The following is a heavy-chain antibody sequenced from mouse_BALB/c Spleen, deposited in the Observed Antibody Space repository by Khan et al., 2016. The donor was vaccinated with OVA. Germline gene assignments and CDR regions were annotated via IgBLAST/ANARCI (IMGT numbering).Heavy chain of an antibody. J-gene: IGHJ3*01. CDR2: IDPFSGGT. CDR1: GYSFTTYY. D-gene: IGHD2-2*01. Sequence: EVQLQQSGPELVKPGASVKISCKASGYSFTTYYIHWVIQSHGKSLEWIGYIDPFSGGTTYNQKFKGKATLTVDKSSSTAHIHLSNLTSEDSAVLYCTRHGYVAWFTYWGQGTLVTVSS. CDR3: TRHGYVAWFTY. V-gene: IGHV1S135*01.